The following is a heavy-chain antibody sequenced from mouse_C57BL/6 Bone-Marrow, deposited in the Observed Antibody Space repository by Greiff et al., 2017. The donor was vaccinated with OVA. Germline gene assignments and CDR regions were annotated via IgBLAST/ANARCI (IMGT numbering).Heavy chain of an antibody. V-gene: IGHV2-2*01. CDR2: IWRGGGA. CDR3: ARGNYYGNYVSWFAY. CDR1: GFSLTSYG. J-gene: IGHJ3*01. D-gene: IGHD2-1*01. Sequence: VQLVESGPGLVQPSQRLSITCTVSGFSLTSYGVNWVRQSPGTGLEWLGVIWRGGGADDNASFISRLSISKDNSKSQFFIKMNSRQADDTAIYYCARGNYYGNYVSWFAYWGQGTLVTVSA.